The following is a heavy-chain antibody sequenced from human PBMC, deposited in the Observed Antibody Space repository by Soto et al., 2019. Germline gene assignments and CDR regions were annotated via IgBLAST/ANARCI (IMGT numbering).Heavy chain of an antibody. V-gene: IGHV3-15*01. J-gene: IGHJ2*01. D-gene: IGHD3-3*01. CDR3: TTYRTYCDFWSGYHYWYFDL. CDR1: GFTFSNAW. CDR2: IKSKTDGGTT. Sequence: ESGGGLVKPGGSLRLSCAASGFTFSNAWMSWVRQAPGKGLEWVGRIKSKTDGGTTDYAAPVKGRFTISRDDSKNTLYLQMISLKTEDTAVYYCTTYRTYCDFWSGYHYWYFDLWGRGTLVTVSS.